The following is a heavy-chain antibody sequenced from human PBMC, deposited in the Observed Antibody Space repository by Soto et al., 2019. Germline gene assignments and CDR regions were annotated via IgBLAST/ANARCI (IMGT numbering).Heavy chain of an antibody. D-gene: IGHD1-26*01. CDR3: ARDRGSGSYYGGDAFDI. J-gene: IGHJ3*02. V-gene: IGHV4-4*02. CDR1: CGSISSSNW. CDR2: IYHSGST. Sequence: SETLSLTCAVSCGSISSSNWWGWVRHPPGKGLEWIGEIYHSGSTNYNPSLKSRVTISVDKSKSQFSLKPSSVTAADTAVYYCARDRGSGSYYGGDAFDIWGQGTMVT.